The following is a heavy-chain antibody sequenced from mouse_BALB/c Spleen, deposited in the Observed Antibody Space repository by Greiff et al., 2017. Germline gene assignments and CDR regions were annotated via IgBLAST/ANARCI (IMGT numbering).Heavy chain of an antibody. V-gene: IGHV14-3*02. J-gene: IGHJ3*01. CDR1: GFNIKDTY. CDR2: IDPANGNT. Sequence: DVKLQESGAELVKPGASVKLSCTASGFNIKDTYMHWVKQRPEQGLEWIGRIDPANGNTKYDPKFQGKATITADTSSNTAYLQLSSLTSEDTAVYYCARSIYYDYFAYWGQGTLVTVSA. CDR3: ARSIYYDYFAY. D-gene: IGHD2-4*01.